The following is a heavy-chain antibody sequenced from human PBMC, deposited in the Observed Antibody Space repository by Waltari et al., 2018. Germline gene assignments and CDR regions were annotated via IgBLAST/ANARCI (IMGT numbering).Heavy chain of an antibody. J-gene: IGHJ5*01. D-gene: IGHD2-21*01. V-gene: IGHV2-5*01. CDR1: GFSLTTSGVA. CDR2: IYGNDDK. Sequence: QITLKESGPTLVKPTQTLTLTCAFSGFSLTTSGVAVGWLRQPPGKALEWLALIYGNDDKRYSPSLKTRLTITRDTSKNQVVLTMTNMDPVDTATYYCAHRVLWRFDSWGQGTLVTVSS. CDR3: AHRVLWRFDS.